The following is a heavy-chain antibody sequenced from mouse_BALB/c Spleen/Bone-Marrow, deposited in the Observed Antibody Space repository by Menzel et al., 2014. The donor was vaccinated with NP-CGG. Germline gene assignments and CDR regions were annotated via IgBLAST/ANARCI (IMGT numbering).Heavy chain of an antibody. Sequence: EVQGVESGGGLVQPGGSLKLSCATSGFTFSDYYMYWVRQTPEKRLEWVAYISNGGGSTYYPDTVKGRFTISRDNAKNTLYLQMSRLKSDDTAMYYCARRGWYYAMDYWGQGTSVTVSS. CDR3: ARRGWYYAMDY. D-gene: IGHD2-3*01. CDR1: GFTFSDYY. J-gene: IGHJ4*01. CDR2: ISNGGGST. V-gene: IGHV5-12*02.